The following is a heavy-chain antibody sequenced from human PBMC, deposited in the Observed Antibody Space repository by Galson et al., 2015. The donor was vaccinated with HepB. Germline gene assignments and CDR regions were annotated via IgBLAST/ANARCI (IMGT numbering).Heavy chain of an antibody. CDR1: GGSIRSSSYY. V-gene: IGHV4-39*01. D-gene: IGHD3-9*01. Sequence: ETLSLTCSVSGGSIRSSSYYWGWIRQPPGKGLEWIGTFYSSASTYYSPSLKSRVTMSVDTSKNQFSLKLSSVTAADTAVYYCARGPTYYDILAGFYYYYYYFMDVWGRGTTVTVSS. CDR3: ARGPTYYDILAGFYYYYYYFMDV. CDR2: FYSSAST. J-gene: IGHJ6*02.